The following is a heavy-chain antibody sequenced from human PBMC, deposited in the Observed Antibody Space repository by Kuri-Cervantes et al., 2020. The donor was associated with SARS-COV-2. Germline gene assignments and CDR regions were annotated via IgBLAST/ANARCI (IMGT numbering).Heavy chain of an antibody. D-gene: IGHD1-26*01. V-gene: IGHV3-21*01. CDR3: ASQGAVY. CDR1: GFTFGSYT. Sequence: LSLTCAASGFTFGSYTMNWVRQAPGKGLEWLSSISGSSSFISYADSVEGRFTVSRDNAKNSLYLQIHSLRAEDTAVYYCASQGAVYWGQGTLVTVSS. J-gene: IGHJ4*02. CDR2: ISGSSSFI.